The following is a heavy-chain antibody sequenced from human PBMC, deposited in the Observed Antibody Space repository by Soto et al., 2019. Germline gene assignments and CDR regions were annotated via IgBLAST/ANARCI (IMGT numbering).Heavy chain of an antibody. V-gene: IGHV3-53*02. CDR2: IYTDGRT. CDR3: ARDPPTTWDYGLDV. D-gene: IGHD1-26*01. Sequence: EVQLVETGGGLIQPGGSLRLSCAASGFTVSSSYMTWVRQAPGKGLEWLSFIYTDGRTYYADSVKGRFTISRDDSKNTVYLQMTSLRVEDTAVYYCARDPPTTWDYGLDVWGQGTTVTVSS. J-gene: IGHJ6*02. CDR1: GFTVSSSY.